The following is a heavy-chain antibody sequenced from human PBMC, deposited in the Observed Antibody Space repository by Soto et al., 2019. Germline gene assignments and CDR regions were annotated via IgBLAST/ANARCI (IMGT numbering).Heavy chain of an antibody. Sequence: SQSLSLTCAISGDSVSSNSAAWNWIRQSPTRGLEWLGRTYYRSKWYNYYAVSVKSRITINPDTSKNQFSLQLNSVTPEDTSVYYCARSIAAGDYNSWYYGMDXLGRGPT. D-gene: IGHD6-6*01. CDR3: ARSIAAGDYNSWYYGMDX. CDR2: TYYRSKWYN. J-gene: IGHJ6*02. CDR1: GDSVSSNSAA. V-gene: IGHV6-1*01.